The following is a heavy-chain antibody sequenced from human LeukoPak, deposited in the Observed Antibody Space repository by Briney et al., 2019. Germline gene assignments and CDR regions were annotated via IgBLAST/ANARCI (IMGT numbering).Heavy chain of an antibody. Sequence: TGGSLRLSCAASGFTFSSYAMTWVRQSPGKGLEWVSIISGTGGSTYYADSVKGRFTISRDNSESTLFLQMNSLRAEDTAVYYCARDSGYDYEDFDYWGQGTLVTVSS. V-gene: IGHV3-23*01. D-gene: IGHD5-12*01. CDR1: GFTFSSYA. CDR2: ISGTGGST. J-gene: IGHJ4*02. CDR3: ARDSGYDYEDFDY.